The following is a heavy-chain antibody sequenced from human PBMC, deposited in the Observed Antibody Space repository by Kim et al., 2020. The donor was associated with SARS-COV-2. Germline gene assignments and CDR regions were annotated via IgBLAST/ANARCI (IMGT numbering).Heavy chain of an antibody. V-gene: IGHV3-66*01. CDR2: IYSGGST. CDR3: ATLPDDYVWGSYRAFDY. Sequence: GGSLRLSCAASGFTVSSNYMSWVRQAPGKGLEWVSVIYSGGSTYYADSVKGRFTISRDNSKNTLYLQMNSLRAEDTAVYYCATLPDDYVWGSYRAFDYWGQGTLVTVSS. D-gene: IGHD3-16*02. CDR1: GFTVSSNY. J-gene: IGHJ4*02.